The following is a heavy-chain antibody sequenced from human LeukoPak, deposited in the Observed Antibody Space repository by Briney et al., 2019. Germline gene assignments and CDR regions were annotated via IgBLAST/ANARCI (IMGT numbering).Heavy chain of an antibody. Sequence: ASVKVSCKASGYTFTSYDINWVRQATGQGLEWMGWMNPNSGNTGYAQKFQGRVTMTRNTSISTAYMELSSLRSEDTAVYYCARGRGLELRPNNWLDPWGQGTLVTVSS. CDR1: GYTFTSYD. J-gene: IGHJ5*02. V-gene: IGHV1-8*01. D-gene: IGHD1-7*01. CDR2: MNPNSGNT. CDR3: ARGRGLELRPNNWLDP.